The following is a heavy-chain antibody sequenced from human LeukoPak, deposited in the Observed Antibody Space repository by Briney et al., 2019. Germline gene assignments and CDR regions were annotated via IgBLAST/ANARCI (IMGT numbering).Heavy chain of an antibody. D-gene: IGHD1-26*01. CDR2: IYHSGST. V-gene: IGHV4-30-2*01. J-gene: IGHJ6*02. CDR3: ARDRWELLSNGMDV. CDR1: GGSLSRGGDS. Sequence: SQTLSLTCAVSGGSLSRGGDSWSWIRQPQGTGLEWIGYIYHSGSTYYNPSLKSRVTISVDRSKNQFSLKLSSVTAADTAVYYCARDRWELLSNGMDVWGQGTTVTVSS.